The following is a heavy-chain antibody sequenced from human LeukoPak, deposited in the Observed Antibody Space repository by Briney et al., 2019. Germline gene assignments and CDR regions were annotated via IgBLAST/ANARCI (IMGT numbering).Heavy chain of an antibody. CDR3: AKSLGNQGVIDY. V-gene: IGHV3-23*01. D-gene: IGHD3-10*01. J-gene: IGHJ4*02. Sequence: GGSLRLSCAASGLIFRNHAMNWVSQAPGQGREWVSGDSARGGSTFNTDSVKGLFSISRDNSKNTLYLEINSLRPEDTALYYCAKSLGNQGVIDYWGQGTLVTVSS. CDR1: GLIFRNHA. CDR2: DSARGGST.